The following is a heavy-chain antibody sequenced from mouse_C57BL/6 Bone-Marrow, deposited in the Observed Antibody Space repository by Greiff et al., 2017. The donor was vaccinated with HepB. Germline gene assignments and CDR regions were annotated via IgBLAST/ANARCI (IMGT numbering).Heavy chain of an antibody. J-gene: IGHJ4*01. CDR1: GYTFTDYN. Sequence: EVQGVESGPELVKPGASVKMSCKASGYTFTDYNMHWVKQSHGKSLEWIGYINPNNGGTSYNQKFKGKATLTVNKSSSTAYMELRSLTSEDSAVYYCARNDRRAYYYAMDYWGQGTSVTVAS. CDR2: INPNNGGT. CDR3: ARNDRRAYYYAMDY. V-gene: IGHV1-22*01. D-gene: IGHD2-12*01.